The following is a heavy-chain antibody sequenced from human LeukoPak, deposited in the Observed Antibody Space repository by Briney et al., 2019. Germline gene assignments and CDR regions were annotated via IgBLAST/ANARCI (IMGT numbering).Heavy chain of an antibody. V-gene: IGHV1-46*01. D-gene: IGHD3-22*01. CDR2: INPSGGST. CDR3: ARHYYDSSGYETPFDY. CDR1: GYTFTSYY. J-gene: IGHJ4*02. Sequence: ASVKVSCKASGYTFTSYYMHWVRQAPGQWLEWMGIINPSGGSTSYAQKFQGRVTMTRDTSTSTVYMELSSLRSEDTAVYYCARHYYDSSGYETPFDYWGQGTLVTVSS.